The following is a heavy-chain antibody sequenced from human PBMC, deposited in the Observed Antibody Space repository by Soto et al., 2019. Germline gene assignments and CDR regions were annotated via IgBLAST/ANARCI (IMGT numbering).Heavy chain of an antibody. CDR1: GGTFSIYG. V-gene: IGHV1-69*13. J-gene: IGHJ4*02. D-gene: IGHD4-17*01. CDR3: AREVDPYYGGNSLSLDY. CDR2: IIPKFGTT. Sequence: SVKVSCKASGGTFSIYGINWVRLAPGQGLEWMGWIIPKFGTTKNAQKFQGRVTLTADESTNTAYMELKYLRSEDTAVYFCAREVDPYYGGNSLSLDYWGQGTLVTVSS.